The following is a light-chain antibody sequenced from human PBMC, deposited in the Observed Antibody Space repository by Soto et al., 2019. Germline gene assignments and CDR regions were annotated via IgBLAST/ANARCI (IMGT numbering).Light chain of an antibody. Sequence: QSALTQPASVSDSPGQSITISCTGTSSDVGGYNHVSWYQQHPGKAPKLMIYDVTNRPSGVSHHFSGSKSGNTASLTISGLQAEDEADYYCSSYRTGGPFVFGTGTKLTVL. V-gene: IGLV2-14*01. CDR3: SSYRTGGPFV. J-gene: IGLJ1*01. CDR1: SSDVGGYNH. CDR2: DVT.